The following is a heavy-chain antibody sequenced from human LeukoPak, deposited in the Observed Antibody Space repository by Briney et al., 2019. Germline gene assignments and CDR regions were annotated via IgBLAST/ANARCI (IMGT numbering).Heavy chain of an antibody. CDR3: ARHRDSDISGSSAGLDY. D-gene: IGHD3-22*01. CDR2: IRRDGNEK. J-gene: IGHJ4*02. Sequence: GGSLRLSCAASGFTFSNYWMTWVRQAPGKGLEWVANIRRDGNEKHYVESMEGRFIITRDNAKNPLYLEMDSLRVEDTAVYFCARHRDSDISGSSAGLDYWGQGTLVTVSS. V-gene: IGHV3-7*01. CDR1: GFTFSNYW.